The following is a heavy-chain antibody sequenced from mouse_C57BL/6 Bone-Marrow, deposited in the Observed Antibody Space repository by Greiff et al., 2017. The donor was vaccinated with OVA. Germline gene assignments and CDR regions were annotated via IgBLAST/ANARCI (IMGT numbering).Heavy chain of an antibody. CDR3: ATITTVVALDY. Sequence: QVQLQQPGAELVKPGASVKLSCKASGYTFTSYWMHWVKQRPGQGLEWIGMIHPNSGSTNYNEKFKSKATLTVDKSSSPAYMQLSSLTSEDSAVYYCATITTVVALDYWGQGTTLTVSS. CDR1: GYTFTSYW. V-gene: IGHV1-64*01. J-gene: IGHJ2*01. CDR2: IHPNSGST. D-gene: IGHD1-1*01.